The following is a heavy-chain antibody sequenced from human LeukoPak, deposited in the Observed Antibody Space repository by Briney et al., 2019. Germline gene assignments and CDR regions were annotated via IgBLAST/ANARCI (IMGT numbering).Heavy chain of an antibody. Sequence: GGSLRLSCAASGFTFSSYEMNWVRQAPGKGLEWVSYISSSGSTIYYADSVKGRFTISRDNAKNSLYLQMNSLRAEDTAVYYCARANYDFWSGYENYFDYWGQGTLVTVSS. J-gene: IGHJ4*02. D-gene: IGHD3-3*01. CDR3: ARANYDFWSGYENYFDY. CDR2: ISSSGSTI. V-gene: IGHV3-48*03. CDR1: GFTFSSYE.